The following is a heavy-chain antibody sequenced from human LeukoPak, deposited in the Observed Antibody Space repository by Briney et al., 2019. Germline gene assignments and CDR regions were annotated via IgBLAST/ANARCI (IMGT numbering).Heavy chain of an antibody. J-gene: IGHJ4*02. D-gene: IGHD3-22*01. CDR1: GYSISSGYY. CDR2: IHDSGGA. Sequence: PSETPSLTCAVSGYSISSGYYWGWIRQPPGKGLEWIGSIHDSGGAFYNPSLKSRVTISVDTSKNHLSLKLRSVTAADTAVYYCARHKDKSSAYYPFDHWGQGTLVTVSS. CDR3: ARHKDKSSAYYPFDH. V-gene: IGHV4-38-2*01.